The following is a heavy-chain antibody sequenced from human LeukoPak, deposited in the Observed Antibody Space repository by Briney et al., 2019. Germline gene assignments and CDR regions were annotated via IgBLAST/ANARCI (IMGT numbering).Heavy chain of an antibody. D-gene: IGHD4-11*01. V-gene: IGHV3-33*01. CDR1: GFTFSSNG. J-gene: IGHJ6*02. CDR2: IWYDDK. Sequence: GGSLRLSCAASGFTFSSNGMHWVRQAPGKGLEWVGVIWYDDKYYADSVKGRFTISRDNFKNTLYLQMNSLRAEDTAVYYCARPYYSNYYYYGMDVWGQGTTVTVSS. CDR3: ARPYYSNYYYYGMDV.